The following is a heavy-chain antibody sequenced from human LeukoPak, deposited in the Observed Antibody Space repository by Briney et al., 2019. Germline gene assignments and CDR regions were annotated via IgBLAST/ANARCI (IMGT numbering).Heavy chain of an antibody. V-gene: IGHV1-2*02. J-gene: IGHJ4*02. CDR1: GYTFTGYY. CDR2: INPNSGGT. D-gene: IGHD3-10*01. CDR3: ARAPMGRGALY. Sequence: ASVKVSCKASGYTFTGYYMHWVRQAPGQGLEWMGWINPNSGGTNYAQKFQGRVTLTRDTSMNTAYMEVSSLRSDDTAFYYCARAPMGRGALYWGQGTLVTVTS.